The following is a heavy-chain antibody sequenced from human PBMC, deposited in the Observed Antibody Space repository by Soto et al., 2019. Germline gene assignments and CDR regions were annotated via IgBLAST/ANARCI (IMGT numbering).Heavy chain of an antibody. CDR1: GGSINSGGFY. Sequence: SETLSLTCTVSGGSINSGGFYWSWIRQHPGKGLEWIGYIYYSGSTYYNPSLKSRVIISVDTSKNQFSLKLSSVTAADTAVYYCASSNIAAAGFYYYGMDVWGRGTTVTVSS. D-gene: IGHD6-13*01. CDR2: IYYSGST. J-gene: IGHJ6*02. CDR3: ASSNIAAAGFYYYGMDV. V-gene: IGHV4-31*03.